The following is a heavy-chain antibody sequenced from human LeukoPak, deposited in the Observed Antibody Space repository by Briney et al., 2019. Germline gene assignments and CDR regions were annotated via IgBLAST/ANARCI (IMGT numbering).Heavy chain of an antibody. CDR3: VRVKGSYFDY. D-gene: IGHD2-15*01. Sequence: PGGSLRLSCVASGFTFSDYYMSWIRQSPEKGLERVSYIDPSGDTIYYADSVKGRFTVSRDNAKNSLFLQMNSPRAEDTAVYYCVRVKGSYFDYWGQGALVTVSS. CDR2: IDPSGDTI. V-gene: IGHV3-11*04. J-gene: IGHJ4*02. CDR1: GFTFSDYY.